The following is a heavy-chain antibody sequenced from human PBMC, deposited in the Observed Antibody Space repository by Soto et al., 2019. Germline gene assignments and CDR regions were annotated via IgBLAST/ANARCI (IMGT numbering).Heavy chain of an antibody. V-gene: IGHV3-23*01. D-gene: IGHD5-18*01. CDR2: ISGSGGST. CDR3: AKDHGIQLYYFDY. J-gene: IGHJ4*02. CDR1: GFTFSSYA. Sequence: EVQLLESGGGLVQPGGSLRLSCAASGFTFSSYAMSWVRQAPGKGLEWVSAISGSGGSTYYADSVKGRFTISRDNSKNTLYLQMNSLRADDTAVYYCAKDHGIQLYYFDYWGQGTLVTVSS.